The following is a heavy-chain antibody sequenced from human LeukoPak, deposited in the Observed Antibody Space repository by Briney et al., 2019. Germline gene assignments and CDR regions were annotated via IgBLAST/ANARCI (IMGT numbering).Heavy chain of an antibody. J-gene: IGHJ4*02. CDR3: VIYHPFLDY. D-gene: IGHD2-2*01. CDR1: GFLLSSYS. CDR2: IRGTDRYT. V-gene: IGHV3-21*06. Sequence: GGSLRLSCAASGFLLSSYSMTWVPQSPEKGLEWFSSIRGTDRYTLYADSVKGRLTISRDNSKNSLYLQMNSLRAEDTAMCDCVIYHPFLDYWGEGTLVTVSS.